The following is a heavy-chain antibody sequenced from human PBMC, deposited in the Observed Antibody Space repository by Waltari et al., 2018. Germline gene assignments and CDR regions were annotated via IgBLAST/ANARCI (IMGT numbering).Heavy chain of an antibody. CDR3: TTGGDSTSSGEGWFDP. J-gene: IGHJ5*02. CDR1: GYPFTSYD. V-gene: IGHV1-8*01. Sequence: QVQLVQSGAEVKKPGASVTVSCKASGYPFTSYDLNWVRQATGQGLEWMGWMNPNSGNTGYAQKFQGRVTMTMNTSLSTAYMELSSLRSEDTAVYYCTTGGDSTSSGEGWFDPWGQGTLVSVSS. D-gene: IGHD6-6*01. CDR2: MNPNSGNT.